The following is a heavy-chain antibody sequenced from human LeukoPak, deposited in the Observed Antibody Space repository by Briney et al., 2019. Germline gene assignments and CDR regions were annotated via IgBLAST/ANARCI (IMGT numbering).Heavy chain of an antibody. CDR2: IYHSGST. CDR3: ARAVGSGWSFFAY. Sequence: PSETLSLTCTVSGYSISSGFYWGWIRQPPGKGLEWIGSIYHSGSTYYNPSRKSRVTMSVDTSKNQFSLKLSSVTAADTAVYYCARAVGSGWSFFAYWGQGTLVTVSS. D-gene: IGHD6-19*01. J-gene: IGHJ4*02. CDR1: GYSISSGFY. V-gene: IGHV4-38-2*02.